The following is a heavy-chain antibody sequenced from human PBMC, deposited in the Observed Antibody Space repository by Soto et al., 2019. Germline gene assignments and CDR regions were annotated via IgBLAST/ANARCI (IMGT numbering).Heavy chain of an antibody. Sequence: QVQLVQSGAEVRKAGSSVKVYCKSSGGSFSDFAISWVRQAPGKGLEWMGGIIPVSGTPNYAQRFQGRVLTTADESTNTAYMDLPSLRYEDTAVYYCAITPGGSHHALYLMDVWGQGTTVSVSS. CDR2: IIPVSGTP. J-gene: IGHJ6*02. V-gene: IGHV1-69*01. D-gene: IGHD3-10*01. CDR3: AITPGGSHHALYLMDV. CDR1: GGSFSDFA.